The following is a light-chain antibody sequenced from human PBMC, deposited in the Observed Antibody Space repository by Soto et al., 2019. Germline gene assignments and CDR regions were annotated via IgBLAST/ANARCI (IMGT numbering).Light chain of an antibody. V-gene: IGLV1-47*01. CDR2: RNS. J-gene: IGLJ2*01. CDR1: SSNIGSNY. Sequence: QSVLTQPPSASGTPGQRVTISCSGSSSNIGSNYVYWYQQLPGTAPKLLIYRNSQRPSGVPDRFSGSKSGTSASLAISGLRSEDEAGYYCAAWDDSLSGVVFGGGTKVTVL. CDR3: AAWDDSLSGVV.